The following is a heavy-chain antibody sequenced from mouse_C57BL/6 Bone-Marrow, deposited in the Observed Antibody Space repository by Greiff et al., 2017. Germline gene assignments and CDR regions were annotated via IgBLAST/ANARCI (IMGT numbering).Heavy chain of an antibody. J-gene: IGHJ4*01. Sequence: EVKVVESGGGLVQSGRSLRLSCATSGFTFSDFYMEWVRQAPGKGLEWIAASRNKANDYTTEYSAYVKGRFIVSRDTSQSILYLQMNALRAEDTAIYYCARDASYYGNYYAMDYWGQGTSVTVSS. V-gene: IGHV7-1*01. D-gene: IGHD2-10*01. CDR3: ARDASYYGNYYAMDY. CDR1: GFTFSDFY. CDR2: SRNKANDYTT.